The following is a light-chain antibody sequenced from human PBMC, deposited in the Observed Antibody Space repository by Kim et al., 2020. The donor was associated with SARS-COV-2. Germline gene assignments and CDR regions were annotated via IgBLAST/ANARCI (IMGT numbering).Light chain of an antibody. V-gene: IGLV2-14*01. CDR1: SSDVGGYNY. J-gene: IGLJ1*01. CDR2: DVS. CDR3: SSYTSSSTYV. Sequence: QSALTQPASVSGSPGQSITISCTGTSSDVGGYNYVSWYQQHPGKAPKLMIYDVSKRPSGVSNRFSGSKSGNTASLTISGLQGEDEADYYCSSYTSSSTYVFGTGTK.